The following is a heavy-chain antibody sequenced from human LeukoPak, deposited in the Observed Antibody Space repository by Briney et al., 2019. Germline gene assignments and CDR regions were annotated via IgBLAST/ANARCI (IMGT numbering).Heavy chain of an antibody. CDR2: TRNKANSYTT. V-gene: IGHV3-72*01. D-gene: IGHD2-21*02. J-gene: IGHJ4*02. Sequence: GGSLRLSCAASGFTFSDHYMGCVLQAPGKGREWVGRTRNKANSYTTEYAASVKGRFTISRDDSKNSLYLQMNSLKTEDTAVYYCASIYCGGDCYPGYWGQGNLVTVSS. CDR3: ASIYCGGDCYPGY. CDR1: GFTFSDHY.